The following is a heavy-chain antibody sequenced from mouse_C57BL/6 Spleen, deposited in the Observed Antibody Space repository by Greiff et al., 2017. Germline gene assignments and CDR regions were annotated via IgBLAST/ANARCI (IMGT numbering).Heavy chain of an antibody. CDR3: ARGLLPDY. Sequence: EVQLQQSGPELVKPGASVKLSCKASGYTFTDYYLHWVKQSHGKSLEWIGDINPNNGGTSYNQKFKGKATLTVDKSSSTAYMELRSLTSEDSAVYYCARGLLPDYWGQGTTLTVSS. CDR1: GYTFTDYY. J-gene: IGHJ2*01. V-gene: IGHV1-26*01. D-gene: IGHD2-1*01. CDR2: INPNNGGT.